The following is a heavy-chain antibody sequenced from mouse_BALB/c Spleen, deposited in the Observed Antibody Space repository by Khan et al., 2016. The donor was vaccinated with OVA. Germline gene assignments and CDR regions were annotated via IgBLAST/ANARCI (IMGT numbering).Heavy chain of an antibody. Sequence: EVELVESGGGLVQPGGSRKLSCAASGFTFSSHGMHWVRQAPEKGLEWVAYISGDSSTIYYAATVKGRFTISRDNPKNTLFLQMTSLMSEDTAMYYCATSYYYGYYFDYWGPGTTLTVSS. CDR1: GFTFSSHG. D-gene: IGHD1-1*01. CDR2: ISGDSSTI. V-gene: IGHV5-17*02. J-gene: IGHJ2*01. CDR3: ATSYYYGYYFDY.